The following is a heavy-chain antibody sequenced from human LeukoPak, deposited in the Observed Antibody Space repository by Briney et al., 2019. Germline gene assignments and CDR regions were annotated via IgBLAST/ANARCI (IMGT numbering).Heavy chain of an antibody. J-gene: IGHJ4*02. D-gene: IGHD3-10*01. Sequence: SETLSLTCTVSGGSVSSGSYYWSWIRQPPGKGLEWIGYIYYSGSTNYSPSLKSRVTISVDTSKNQFSLKLSSVTAADTAVYYCARDRGYIGYWGQGTLVTVSS. V-gene: IGHV4-61*01. CDR1: GGSVSSGSYY. CDR2: IYYSGST. CDR3: ARDRGYIGY.